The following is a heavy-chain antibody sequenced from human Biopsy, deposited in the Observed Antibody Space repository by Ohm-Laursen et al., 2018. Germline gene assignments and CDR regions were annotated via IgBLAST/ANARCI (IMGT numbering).Heavy chain of an antibody. V-gene: IGHV4-39*01. CDR1: GDSIATFNYY. Sequence: GTLSLTCSVSGDSIATFNYYWGWVRQPPGKGLEWLATIFYSGTTYFSRTLESRLTISQDPSSNQFSLRLKYVTAVDTGVYYCARIYFYGLGSSDYFFDSWGQGTLVTVSS. J-gene: IGHJ4*02. CDR3: ARIYFYGLGSSDYFFDS. CDR2: IFYSGTT. D-gene: IGHD3-10*01.